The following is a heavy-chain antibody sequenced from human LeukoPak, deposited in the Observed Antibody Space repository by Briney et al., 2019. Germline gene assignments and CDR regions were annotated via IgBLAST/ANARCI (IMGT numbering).Heavy chain of an antibody. J-gene: IGHJ4*02. CDR1: GGSFSDYY. D-gene: IGHD6-19*01. Sequence: KPSETLSLTCAVYGGSFSDYYWSWLRQPPGKGLEWIGEISHSGSTDYIPSLKSRLTISVDTSKNQFSLKLSSVTAADTAVYYCARGVKQFGGWVFMTRYNFDNWGQGTLVTVSS. CDR3: ARGVKQFGGWVFMTRYNFDN. V-gene: IGHV4-34*01. CDR2: ISHSGST.